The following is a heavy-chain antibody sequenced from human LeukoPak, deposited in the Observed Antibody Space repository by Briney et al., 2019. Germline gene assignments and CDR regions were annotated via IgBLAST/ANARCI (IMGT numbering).Heavy chain of an antibody. CDR1: GGSISSSNW. V-gene: IGHV4-4*02. CDR3: ARDYYDSSGYVWYAFDI. D-gene: IGHD3-22*01. Sequence: SETLSLTCAVSGGSISSSNWWSWVRQPPGKGLEWIGEIYHSGSTNYNPSLKSRVTISVDKSKNQFSLKLSSVTAADTAVYYCARDYYDSSGYVWYAFDIWGQGTMVTVSS. J-gene: IGHJ3*02. CDR2: IYHSGST.